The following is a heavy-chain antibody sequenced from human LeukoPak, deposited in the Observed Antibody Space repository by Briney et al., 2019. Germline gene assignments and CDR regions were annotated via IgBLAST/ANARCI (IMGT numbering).Heavy chain of an antibody. D-gene: IGHD3-22*01. CDR2: ISGSGSST. CDR1: GFIFSNYG. J-gene: IGHJ3*02. CDR3: AKDLPYYYDSSGSGDAFDI. Sequence: GGSLRLSCAASGFIFSNYGMNWVRQAPGKGLDWVSSISGSGSSTYYAESVEGRVTISRDNSQNTLYLQMNSLRAEDTAIYYCAKDLPYYYDSSGSGDAFDIWGRGTMVTVST. V-gene: IGHV3-23*01.